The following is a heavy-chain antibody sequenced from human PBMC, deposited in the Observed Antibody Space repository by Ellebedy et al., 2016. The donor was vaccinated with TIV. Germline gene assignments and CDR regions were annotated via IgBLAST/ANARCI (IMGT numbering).Heavy chain of an antibody. Sequence: GESLKISCVASGFSVSSNYMTWVRQAPGKGLEWVSVIYSGNNTHYAASVKGRFTISRDIFKNSVYLQMDRLRAEDTALYYCVRERMPLPTWGQGTLVTVSS. D-gene: IGHD2-2*01. CDR1: GFSVSSNY. CDR3: VRERMPLPT. J-gene: IGHJ5*02. V-gene: IGHV3-66*01. CDR2: IYSGNNT.